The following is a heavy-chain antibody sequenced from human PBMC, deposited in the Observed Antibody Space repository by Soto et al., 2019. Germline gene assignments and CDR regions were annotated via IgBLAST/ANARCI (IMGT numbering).Heavy chain of an antibody. Sequence: QVQLQESGPGLVKPSGTLSLTCAVSGGSISSSNWWSWVRQPPGEGLEWIGEIYPSGSTNYNPSLKSRVTISVDKSKTQFSLKLSAGTAADTAVYYCASVAGYYDSSGHRLYYFDYWGQGTLVTVSS. D-gene: IGHD3-22*01. CDR1: GGSISSSNW. CDR2: IYPSGST. J-gene: IGHJ4*02. CDR3: ASVAGYYDSSGHRLYYFDY. V-gene: IGHV4-4*02.